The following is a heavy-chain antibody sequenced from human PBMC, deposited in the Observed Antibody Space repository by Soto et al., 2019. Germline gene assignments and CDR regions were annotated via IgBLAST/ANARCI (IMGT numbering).Heavy chain of an antibody. CDR1: GGSISSSSYY. Sequence: SETLSLTCTVSGGSISSSSYYWGWIRQPPGKGLEWIGSIYYSGSIYYNPSLKSRVTISVDTSKNQFSLKLSSVTAADTAVYYCARSLDYPLFDYWGQGTLVTVSS. D-gene: IGHD4-17*01. V-gene: IGHV4-39*01. CDR2: IYYSGSI. J-gene: IGHJ4*02. CDR3: ARSLDYPLFDY.